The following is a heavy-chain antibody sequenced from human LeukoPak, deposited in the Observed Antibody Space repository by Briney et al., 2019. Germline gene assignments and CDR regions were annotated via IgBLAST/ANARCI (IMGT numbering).Heavy chain of an antibody. J-gene: IGHJ3*02. Sequence: GGSLRLSCAASGFTFSSYAMHWVRQAPGKGLEYVSAISSNGGSTYYANSVKGRFTISRDNSKNTLYLQMGSLRAEDMAVYYCASGNYGSGSQDAFDIWGQGTMVTVSS. CDR3: ASGNYGSGSQDAFDI. V-gene: IGHV3-64*01. D-gene: IGHD3-10*01. CDR1: GFTFSSYA. CDR2: ISSNGGST.